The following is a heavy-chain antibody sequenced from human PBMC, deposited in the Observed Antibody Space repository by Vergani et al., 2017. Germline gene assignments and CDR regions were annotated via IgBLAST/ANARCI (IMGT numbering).Heavy chain of an antibody. CDR1: GFTFSDYY. J-gene: IGHJ6*02. CDR3: AKDSGGYYGMDV. V-gene: IGHV3-11*05. CDR2: ISSSSSYT. Sequence: QVQLVESGGGLVKPGGSLRLSCAASGFTFSDYYMSWIRQAPGKGLEWVSYISSSSSYTNYADSVKGRFTISRDNAKNSLYLQMNSLRAEDTALYYCAKDSGGYYGMDVWGQGTTVTVSS. D-gene: IGHD3-10*01.